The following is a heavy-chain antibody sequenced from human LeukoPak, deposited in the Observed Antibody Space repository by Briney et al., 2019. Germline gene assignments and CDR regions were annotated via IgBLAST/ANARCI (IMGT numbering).Heavy chain of an antibody. D-gene: IGHD1-1*01. CDR1: GFTFSSHA. Sequence: GGSLRLSCAASGFTFSSHAMCWVRQAPGKGPEWVSGISGSGNSTYYADSVKGRFTISRDNSKNTVYLQMNSLRAEDTALYYGASAPPGSNWKNYFDYWCQGTLVTVSS. V-gene: IGHV3-23*01. CDR2: ISGSGNST. CDR3: ASAPPGSNWKNYFDY. J-gene: IGHJ4*02.